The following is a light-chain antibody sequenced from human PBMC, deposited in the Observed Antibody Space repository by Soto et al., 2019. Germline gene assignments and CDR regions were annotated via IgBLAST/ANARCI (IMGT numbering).Light chain of an antibody. J-gene: IGKJ1*01. CDR1: QSISSW. Sequence: DVQMTQSHFTLSRSIGKGVSITFRASQSISSWLAWYQQKPGKAPKLLIYKASSLESGVPSRFSGSGSGTEFTLTISSLQPDDFATYYCQQYNSYWTFGQGTKV. CDR2: KAS. CDR3: QQYNSYWT. V-gene: IGKV1-5*03.